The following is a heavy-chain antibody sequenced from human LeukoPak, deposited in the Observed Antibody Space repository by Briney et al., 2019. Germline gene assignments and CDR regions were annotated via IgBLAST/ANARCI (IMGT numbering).Heavy chain of an antibody. J-gene: IGHJ4*02. Sequence: PSETLSLTCTVSGGSISSYYWSWIRQPPGKGLEWIGYIYYSGSTNYNPSLKSRVTISVDTSKNQFSLKLSSATAADTAVYYCARRRGYSYDYWGQGTLVTVSS. D-gene: IGHD5-18*01. CDR2: IYYSGST. CDR3: ARRRGYSYDY. CDR1: GGSISSYY. V-gene: IGHV4-59*08.